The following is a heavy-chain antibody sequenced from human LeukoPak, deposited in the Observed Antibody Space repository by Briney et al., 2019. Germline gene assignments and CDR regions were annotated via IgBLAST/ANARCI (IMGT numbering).Heavy chain of an antibody. CDR3: ARVTLAAAGSFDY. J-gene: IGHJ4*02. Sequence: ASVKVSCKASGYTFTDYYMYWVRQAPGQGLEWMGWINPNSGVTNYAQKFQGRVTLTRDTSISTAYMELSSLRSEDTAVYYCARVTLAAAGSFDYWGQGTLVTVSS. V-gene: IGHV1-2*02. CDR1: GYTFTDYY. D-gene: IGHD6-13*01. CDR2: INPNSGVT.